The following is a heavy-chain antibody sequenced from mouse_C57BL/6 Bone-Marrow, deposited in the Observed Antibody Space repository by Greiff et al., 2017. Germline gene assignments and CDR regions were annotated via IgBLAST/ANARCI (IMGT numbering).Heavy chain of an antibody. CDR1: GYTFTSYW. Sequence: QVQLQQPGAELVKPGASVKLSCKASGYTFTSYWMHWVKQRPGQGLEWIGMIHPNSGSTNYNEKFKSKATLTVDKSSSTAYMQLSSLTSEDSAVYYCSRPYGAWFAYWGQGTLVTVSS. CDR2: IHPNSGST. V-gene: IGHV1-64*01. CDR3: SRPYGAWFAY. D-gene: IGHD1-1*01. J-gene: IGHJ3*01.